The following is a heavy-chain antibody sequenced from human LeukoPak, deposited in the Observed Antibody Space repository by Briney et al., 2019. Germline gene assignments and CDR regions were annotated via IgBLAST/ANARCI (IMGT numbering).Heavy chain of an antibody. CDR2: IYYSGST. J-gene: IGHJ4*02. D-gene: IGHD4-17*01. CDR3: ARHNGDYRY. Sequence: PSETLSLTCTVSGGSISSSSYYWGWIRQPPGKGLEWIGSIYYSGSTYYNPSIKSRVTISVDTSKDQFSLKLSSVTAADTAVYYCARHNGDYRYWGQGTLVTVST. V-gene: IGHV4-39*01. CDR1: GGSISSSSYY.